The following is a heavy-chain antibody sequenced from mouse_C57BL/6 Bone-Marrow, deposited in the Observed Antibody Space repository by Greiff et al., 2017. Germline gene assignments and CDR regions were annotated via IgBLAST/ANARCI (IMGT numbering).Heavy chain of an antibody. CDR1: GYSFNTYA. CDR3: VRNGYWFAY. CDR2: IRSKSNNYAT. D-gene: IGHD2-2*01. J-gene: IGHJ3*01. V-gene: IGHV10-1*01. Sequence: EVNVVESGGGLVQPKGSLKLSCAASGYSFNTYAMNWVRQAPGKGLEWVARIRSKSNNYATYYADSVKDRFTISRDDSESMLYLQMNNLKTADTAMYYCVRNGYWFAYWGQGTLVTVSA.